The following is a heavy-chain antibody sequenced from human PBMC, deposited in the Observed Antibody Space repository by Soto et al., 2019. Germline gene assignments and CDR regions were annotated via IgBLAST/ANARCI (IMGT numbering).Heavy chain of an antibody. J-gene: IGHJ6*02. CDR1: GFTFSNYA. CDR2: ISGSGGST. D-gene: IGHD3-10*01. V-gene: IGHV3-23*01. Sequence: PGGSLRLSCAASGFTFSNYAMSWVRQAPGKGLEWVSAISGSGGSTYYADSVEGRFTISRDNSKNTLYLQMNSLRAEDTAVYYCAKASGSIFYGMDVWGQGTTVTVSS. CDR3: AKASGSIFYGMDV.